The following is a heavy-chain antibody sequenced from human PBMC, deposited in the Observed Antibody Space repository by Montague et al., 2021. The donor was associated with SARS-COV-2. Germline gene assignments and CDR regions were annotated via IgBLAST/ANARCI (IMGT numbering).Heavy chain of an antibody. CDR1: IXSISSGSYY. Sequence: TLSLTCTVSIXSISSGSYYWSWIRQPAGKGLEWIGRMYTSGSTNYNRSLKSRVTISVDTSKNQFSLKLSSVTAADTAVYYCARDGYSSGWNGLHWFDPWGQGTLVTVSS. CDR3: ARDGYSSGWNGLHWFDP. V-gene: IGHV4-61*02. D-gene: IGHD6-25*01. J-gene: IGHJ5*02. CDR2: MYTSGST.